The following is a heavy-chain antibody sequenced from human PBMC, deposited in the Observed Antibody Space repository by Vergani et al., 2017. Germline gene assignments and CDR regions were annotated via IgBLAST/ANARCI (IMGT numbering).Heavy chain of an antibody. V-gene: IGHV3-23*01. CDR2: ISGSGDST. CDR1: GFTFSSYA. CDR3: AKDLPGYCSGGSCYNLPLFDY. D-gene: IGHD2-15*01. J-gene: IGHJ4*02. Sequence: EVQLLESGGGLVQPGGSLRLSCAASGFTFSSYAMSWVRQAPGKGLEWVSAISGSGDSTYYADSVKGRFTISRDNSKNTLYLQMNSLRAEDTAVYYCAKDLPGYCSGGSCYNLPLFDYWGQGTLVTVSS.